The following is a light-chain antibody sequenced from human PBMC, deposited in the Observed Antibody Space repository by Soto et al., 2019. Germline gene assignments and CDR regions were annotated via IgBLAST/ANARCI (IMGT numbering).Light chain of an antibody. J-gene: IGKJ1*01. CDR2: GAS. V-gene: IGKV3D-15*01. Sequence: VLTQSPGTLSLSPGERATLSCRASQSVSSAYVAWYQQIPGQTPRLLIYGASSRATGIPDRFSGSGSGTEFTLTISSLQSEDFAVYYCQEYNNWPRTFGQGTKVDIK. CDR1: QSVSSAY. CDR3: QEYNNWPRT.